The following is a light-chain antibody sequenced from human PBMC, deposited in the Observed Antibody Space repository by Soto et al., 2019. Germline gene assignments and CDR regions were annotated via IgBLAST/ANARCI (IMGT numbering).Light chain of an antibody. Sequence: TLSVSPGGRATLSCRASQGIGGTLAWYQQKPGQTPRLLIYGASTRATGIPARFSGSGSGTEFTLTINSLQSEDFAVYYCQHYNRWPLSFGGGTKVDIK. J-gene: IGKJ4*01. CDR2: GAS. CDR1: QGIGGT. CDR3: QHYNRWPLS. V-gene: IGKV3-15*01.